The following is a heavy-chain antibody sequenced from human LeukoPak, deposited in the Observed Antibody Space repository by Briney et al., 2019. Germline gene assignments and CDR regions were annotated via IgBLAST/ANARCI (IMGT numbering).Heavy chain of an antibody. V-gene: IGHV1-69*04. J-gene: IGHJ4*02. Sequence: GASVKVSCKASGGTFSSYAISWVRQAPGQGLEWMGRIIPILGIANYAQKFQGRVTITADKSTSTAYMGLSSLRSEDTAVYYCARYLVNCSGGSCSLSSFDYWGQGTLVTVSS. CDR3: ARYLVNCSGGSCSLSSFDY. CDR2: IIPILGIA. CDR1: GGTFSSYA. D-gene: IGHD2-15*01.